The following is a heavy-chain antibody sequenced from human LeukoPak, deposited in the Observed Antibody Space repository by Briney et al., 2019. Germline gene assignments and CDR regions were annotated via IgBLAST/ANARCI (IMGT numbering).Heavy chain of an antibody. V-gene: IGHV3-74*01. CDR2: INSDGSST. Sequence: GGSLRLSCAASGFTFSSYWMHWVRQAPGKGLVWVSRINSDGSSTSYADSVKGRFTISRDNAKNTLYLQMNSLRAEDTAVYYCAREAPADFWSGYYPYYFDYWGQGTLVTVSS. CDR1: GFTFSSYW. J-gene: IGHJ4*02. D-gene: IGHD3-3*01. CDR3: AREAPADFWSGYYPYYFDY.